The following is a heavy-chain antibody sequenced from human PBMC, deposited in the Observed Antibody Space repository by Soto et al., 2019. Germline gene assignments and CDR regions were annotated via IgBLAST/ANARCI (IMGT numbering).Heavy chain of an antibody. CDR1: AYTFTIYC. Sequence: ASVKLSCKASAYTFTIYCISWVRRAPGQGLEWMGWISAYNGNTNYAQKLQGRVTMTTDTSTSTAYMELRSLRSDDTAVYYFARDWGIAVAGSLFDYWGQGTLVTVSS. D-gene: IGHD6-19*01. V-gene: IGHV1-18*01. CDR2: ISAYNGNT. CDR3: ARDWGIAVAGSLFDY. J-gene: IGHJ4*02.